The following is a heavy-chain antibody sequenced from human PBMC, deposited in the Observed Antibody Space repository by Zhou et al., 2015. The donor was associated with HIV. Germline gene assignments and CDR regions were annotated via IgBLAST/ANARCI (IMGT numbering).Heavy chain of an antibody. CDR2: ITPMFDIH. D-gene: IGHD1-14*01. J-gene: IGHJ3*01. CDR3: ARSSVNHDGAFDL. V-gene: IGHV1-69*17. Sequence: LMQSGTEVTKPGSSVKVSCKASGGTFSGSDLSWVRQAPGQGLEWMGGITPMFDIHNYAHKFRARLNITVDKSTSTAYMDLSSLTSEDTAIYFCARSSVNHDGAFDLWGQGTNIIVSS. CDR1: GGTFSGSD.